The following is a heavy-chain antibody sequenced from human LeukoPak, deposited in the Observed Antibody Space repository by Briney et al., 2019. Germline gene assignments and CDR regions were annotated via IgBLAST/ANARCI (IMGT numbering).Heavy chain of an antibody. Sequence: GESLKISCKGSGYSFSSYWIGWVRQMPGKGLEWMGIIYPGDSDTRYSPSFQGQVTISADKSISTAYLQWSSLKASDTAMYYCARGINYYYYGMDVWGQGTTVTVSS. V-gene: IGHV5-51*01. CDR1: GYSFSSYW. D-gene: IGHD3-16*01. J-gene: IGHJ6*02. CDR3: ARGINYYYYGMDV. CDR2: IYPGDSDT.